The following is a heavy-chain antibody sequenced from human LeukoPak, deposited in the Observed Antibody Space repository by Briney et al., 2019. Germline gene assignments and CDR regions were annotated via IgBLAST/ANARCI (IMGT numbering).Heavy chain of an antibody. Sequence: SVKVSCKASGGTFSSYAISWVRQAPGQGLEWMGGIIPIFDTGVYAQKFQDRVTISTDESTSTVYMDLSSLRSEDTAVYYCASDLRSYFDRSGFQGALDIWGQGTMVTVSS. CDR1: GGTFSSYA. V-gene: IGHV1-69*05. J-gene: IGHJ3*02. CDR3: ASDLRSYFDRSGFQGALDI. D-gene: IGHD3-22*01. CDR2: IIPIFDTG.